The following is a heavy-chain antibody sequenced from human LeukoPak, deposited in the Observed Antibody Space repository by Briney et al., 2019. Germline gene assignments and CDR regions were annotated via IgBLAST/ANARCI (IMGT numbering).Heavy chain of an antibody. Sequence: VESLKISCQGSGYSFTSYWIGWVRQMPGKGLEWMGIIYPGDSDTRYSPSFQGQVTISADKSISTAYLQWSSLHASDTAMYYCARVSSVVSSGYSTFDIWGQGTMVTVSS. CDR2: IYPGDSDT. CDR3: ARVSSVVSSGYSTFDI. CDR1: GYSFTSYW. J-gene: IGHJ3*02. V-gene: IGHV5-51*01. D-gene: IGHD3-22*01.